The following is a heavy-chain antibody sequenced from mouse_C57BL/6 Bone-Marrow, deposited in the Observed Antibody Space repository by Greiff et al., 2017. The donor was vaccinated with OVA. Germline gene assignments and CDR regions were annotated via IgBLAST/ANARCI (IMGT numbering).Heavy chain of an antibody. D-gene: IGHD2-4*01. Sequence: VQLQQPGAELVKPGASVKMSCKASGYTFTSYWITWVKQRPGQGLEWIGDIYPGSGSTNYNEKFKSKATLTVDTSSRTAHMQLSGLTAEDSAVYYCASRDYDVDYWGQGTTLTVSS. CDR3: ASRDYDVDY. V-gene: IGHV1-55*01. CDR1: GYTFTSYW. J-gene: IGHJ2*01. CDR2: IYPGSGST.